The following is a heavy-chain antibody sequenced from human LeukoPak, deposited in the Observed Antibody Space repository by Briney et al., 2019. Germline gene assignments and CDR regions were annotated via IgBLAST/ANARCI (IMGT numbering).Heavy chain of an antibody. CDR3: ASRSSIWSGYQDTLYYFDS. CDR1: GGSISTYY. V-gene: IGHV4-59*01. CDR2: IYYSGST. Sequence: PSETLSLTCTVSGGSISTYYWSWIRQPPGKRLEWIGHIYYSGSTNYNPSLKSRVTISVDTSKNQFSLKLSSVTAADTAVYYCASRSSIWSGYQDTLYYFDSWGQGTLVTVSS. J-gene: IGHJ4*02. D-gene: IGHD3-3*01.